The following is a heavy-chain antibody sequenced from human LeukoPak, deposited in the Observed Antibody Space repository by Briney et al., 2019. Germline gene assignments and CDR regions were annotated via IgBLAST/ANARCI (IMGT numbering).Heavy chain of an antibody. CDR1: GGSFSGYY. J-gene: IGHJ4*02. D-gene: IGHD3-9*01. Sequence: SETLSLTCAVYGGSFSGYYWSWIRQPPGKGLEWIGEINHSGSTNYNPSLKSRVTISVDRSKNQFSLKLSSVIAADTAVYYCARGVDDILTGYRYFDYWGQGTLVTVSS. CDR2: INHSGST. V-gene: IGHV4-34*01. CDR3: ARGVDDILTGYRYFDY.